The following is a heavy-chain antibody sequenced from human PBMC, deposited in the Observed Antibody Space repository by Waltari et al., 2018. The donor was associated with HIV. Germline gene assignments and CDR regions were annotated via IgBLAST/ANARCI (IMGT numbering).Heavy chain of an antibody. J-gene: IGHJ5*02. CDR3: GSARCMGVWPSDWFAP. CDR1: GAPIVGYY. D-gene: IGHD1-26*01. Sequence: QVQLREPAQGLVRPSEPLTLTSSVFGAPIVGYYWRWIRQHVNKFIFLWRMYVGGRPDNRGSMKTRLTMTMDTAKNQVSMTLKAVAGADTAIYYCGSARCMGVWPSDWFAPWGPGTLVTVSS. CDR2: MYVGGRP. V-gene: IGHV4-4*07.